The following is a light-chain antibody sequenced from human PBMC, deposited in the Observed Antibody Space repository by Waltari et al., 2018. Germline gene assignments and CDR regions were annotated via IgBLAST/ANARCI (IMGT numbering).Light chain of an antibody. Sequence: QSALTQPASVSGSPGQSITISCTGTSRDVGGYNHVPWSQQHPGKAPKLMIYDVSNRPSGVSNRFSGSKSGNTASLTISGLQAEDEADYYCSSYISSSTLELFGGGTSLTVL. V-gene: IGLV2-14*03. CDR3: SSYISSSTLEL. CDR1: SRDVGGYNH. J-gene: IGLJ2*01. CDR2: DVS.